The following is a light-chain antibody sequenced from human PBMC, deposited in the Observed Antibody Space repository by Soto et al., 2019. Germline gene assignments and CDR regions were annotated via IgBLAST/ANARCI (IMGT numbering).Light chain of an antibody. V-gene: IGLV2-14*03. CDR1: SSDVGGHNY. J-gene: IGLJ2*01. CDR2: NVD. CDR3: SSYADSSTVV. Sequence: QSVLTQVASVSASPGQSITISCTGTSSDVGGHNYVSWYQQHPGNAPKLMIYNVDYRPPGISNRFSGSKSGNTASLTISGLQADDEAYYYCSSYADSSTVVFGGGTKLTVL.